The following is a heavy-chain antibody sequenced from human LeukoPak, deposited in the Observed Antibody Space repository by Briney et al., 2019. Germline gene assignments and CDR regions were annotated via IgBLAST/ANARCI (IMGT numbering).Heavy chain of an antibody. Sequence: PGRSLRLSCTASGFTFGDYAMSWFRHAPGKGLEWVGFIRSKAYGGTTEYAASVKGRFTISRDDSKSIAYLQMNSLKTEDTAVYYCTRPYYGSGSYYDYFDYRGQGTLVTVSS. V-gene: IGHV3-49*03. CDR3: TRPYYGSGSYYDYFDY. CDR1: GFTFGDYA. D-gene: IGHD3-10*01. CDR2: IRSKAYGGTT. J-gene: IGHJ4*02.